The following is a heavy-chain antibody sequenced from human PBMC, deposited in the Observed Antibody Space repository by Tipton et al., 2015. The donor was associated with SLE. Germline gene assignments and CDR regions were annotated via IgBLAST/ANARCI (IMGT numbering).Heavy chain of an antibody. CDR2: INWDSGTI. Sequence: SLRLSCAASGFIFDDYAMHWVRQAPGKGLEWVSTINWDSGTIAYADSVKGRFTLSRDNVKNSLFLQMNSLRPEDTALYYCAKDRGRSSGSHFGYWGQGTLVTVSS. V-gene: IGHV3-9*01. J-gene: IGHJ4*02. D-gene: IGHD3-10*01. CDR1: GFIFDDYA. CDR3: AKDRGRSSGSHFGY.